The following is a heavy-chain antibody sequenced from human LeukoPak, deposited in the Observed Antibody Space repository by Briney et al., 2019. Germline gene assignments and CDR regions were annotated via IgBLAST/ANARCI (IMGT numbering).Heavy chain of an antibody. CDR3: ARLVVYSGGWYFGY. CDR2: IYPDDSDT. J-gene: IGHJ4*02. Sequence: GESLKISCKGSGYSFSSHWIGWVRQMPGKGLEWMGIIYPDDSDTRYSPSLQGQVTISADKSINTAYLQWSSLKASDTAMHYCARLVVYSGGWYFGYWGQGTLVTVSS. CDR1: GYSFSSHW. V-gene: IGHV5-51*01. D-gene: IGHD6-19*01.